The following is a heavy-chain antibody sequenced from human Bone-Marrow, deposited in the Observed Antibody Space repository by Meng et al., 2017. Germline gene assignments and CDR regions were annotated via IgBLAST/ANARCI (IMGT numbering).Heavy chain of an antibody. CDR2: IYHSGGT. CDR3: ARDRGGYATFDN. Sequence: QWQLQESGPGLVGPSQTLSLTCTVSGASIRSDGYYWHWIRQHPGKGLEWIAYIYHSGGTYSNPSLRSRTTLSVDTSNNQFSLKLSSVTAADTAVYYCARDRGGYATFDNWGQGTLVTVSS. D-gene: IGHD5-12*01. V-gene: IGHV4-31*03. J-gene: IGHJ4*02. CDR1: GASIRSDGYY.